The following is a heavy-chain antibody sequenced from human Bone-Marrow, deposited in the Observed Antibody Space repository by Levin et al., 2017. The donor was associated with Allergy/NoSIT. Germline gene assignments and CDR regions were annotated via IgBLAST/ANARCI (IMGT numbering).Heavy chain of an antibody. CDR3: AKPGGDSNYVGWFDP. CDR2: ISGSGDIT. CDR1: GFTFSRYA. D-gene: IGHD4-11*01. V-gene: IGHV3-23*01. Sequence: SGESLKISCAASGFTFSRYAMSWVRQAPGKGLEWVSGISGSGDITYYADSVKGRFTISRDNSKNTLYLQMNSLRAEDTAVYYCAKPGGDSNYVGWFDPWGQGTLVTVSS. J-gene: IGHJ5*02.